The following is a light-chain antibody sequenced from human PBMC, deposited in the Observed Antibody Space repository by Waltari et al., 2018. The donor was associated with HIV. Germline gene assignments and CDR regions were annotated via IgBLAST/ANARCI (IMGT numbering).Light chain of an antibody. J-gene: IGKJ4*01. Sequence: DIQMTQSPSTLSASVGDRVTITCRASQTSSRRSAWYQQKPGKAPKLLIYKASSLESGVPSRFSGSGSWTDFTLTISILQPDDFATYYCLQYKDFPLTFGGGTKVEIK. V-gene: IGKV1-5*03. CDR3: LQYKDFPLT. CDR2: KAS. CDR1: QTSSRR.